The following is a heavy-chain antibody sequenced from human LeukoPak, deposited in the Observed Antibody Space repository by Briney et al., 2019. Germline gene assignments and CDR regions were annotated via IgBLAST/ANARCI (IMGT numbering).Heavy chain of an antibody. Sequence: SETLSLTCTVSGGSISSYYWSWIRQPPGKGLEWIGYIYYSGSTNYNPSLKSRVTISVDTSKNQFSLKLSSVTAADTAVYYCAXCLRRPSVNWFDPWGQGTLVTVSS. D-gene: IGHD5/OR15-5a*01. V-gene: IGHV4-59*01. CDR3: AXCLRRPSVNWFDP. CDR1: GGSISSYY. J-gene: IGHJ5*02. CDR2: IYYSGST.